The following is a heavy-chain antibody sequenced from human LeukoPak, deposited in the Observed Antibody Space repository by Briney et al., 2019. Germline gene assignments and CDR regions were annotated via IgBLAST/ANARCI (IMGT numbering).Heavy chain of an antibody. V-gene: IGHV4-39*01. Sequence: SETLSLTCTVSGGSISSSSYYWGWIRQPPGKGLEWIGSIYYSGSTYYNPSLKSRVTISVDTSKNQFSLKLSSGTAADTAVYYCASRLCSGGSCYEDYWGQGTLVTVSS. J-gene: IGHJ4*02. D-gene: IGHD2-15*01. CDR1: GGSISSSSYY. CDR3: ASRLCSGGSCYEDY. CDR2: IYYSGST.